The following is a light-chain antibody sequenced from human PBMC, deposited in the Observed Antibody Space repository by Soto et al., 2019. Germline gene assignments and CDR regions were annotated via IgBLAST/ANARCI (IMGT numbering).Light chain of an antibody. J-gene: IGKJ2*01. V-gene: IGKV3-20*01. CDR1: QSISSY. Sequence: EIGLTESTGTLSLSPGERAALSCRASQSISSYLAWYQQKPGQAPRLLIYDASSRATGIPARFSGSGSGTDFTLTISRLEPDDVAVYYCQQYDTSPHMYTFGQGTKVDI. CDR3: QQYDTSPHMYT. CDR2: DAS.